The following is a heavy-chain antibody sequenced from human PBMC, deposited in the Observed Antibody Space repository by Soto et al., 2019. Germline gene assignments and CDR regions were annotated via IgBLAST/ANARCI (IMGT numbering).Heavy chain of an antibody. D-gene: IGHD2-15*01. CDR2: ISSGSNYI. CDR3: ARDYGKLNP. J-gene: IGHJ5*02. Sequence: VRQTPGKGLEWVSSISSGSNYIYYADSLKGRFTISRDNAKNSLYLQMNSLRAEDTAVYHCARDYGKLNPWGQGTLVTVSS. V-gene: IGHV3-21*01.